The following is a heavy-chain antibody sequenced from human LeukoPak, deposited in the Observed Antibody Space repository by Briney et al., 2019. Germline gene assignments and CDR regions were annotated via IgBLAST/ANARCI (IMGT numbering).Heavy chain of an antibody. CDR1: GGSISSYY. D-gene: IGHD1-7*01. CDR3: ARVSRVGTTLYLGAFDI. CDR2: IYTSGST. J-gene: IGHJ3*02. Sequence: SETLSLTCTVSGGSISSYYWSWIRQPAGKGLEWIGRIYTSGSTNYNPSLKSRVTMSADTSKNQFSLKLSSLTAADTAVYYCARVSRVGTTLYLGAFDIWGQGTMVTVSS. V-gene: IGHV4-4*07.